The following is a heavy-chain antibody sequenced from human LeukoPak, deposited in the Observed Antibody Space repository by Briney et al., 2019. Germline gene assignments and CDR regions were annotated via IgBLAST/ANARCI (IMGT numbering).Heavy chain of an antibody. CDR1: GFTFSSYW. J-gene: IGHJ4*02. V-gene: IGHV3-7*01. CDR3: ARDFQSSY. CDR2: IKEDGSEK. Sequence: GGSLRLSCAASGFTFSSYWMIWVRQAPGEGLEWVVNIKEDGSEKNYVDSVMGRFTISRDNAKNSLYLQMNSLRAEDTAVYYCARDFQSSYWGQGTLVTVSS.